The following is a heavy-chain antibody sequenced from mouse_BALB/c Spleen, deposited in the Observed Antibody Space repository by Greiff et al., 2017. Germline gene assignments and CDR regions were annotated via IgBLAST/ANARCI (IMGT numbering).Heavy chain of an antibody. J-gene: IGHJ4*01. CDR3: AREGISYYAMDY. Sequence: EVKLVESGGGLVQPGGSRKLSCAASGFTFSSFGMHWVRQAPEKGLEWVAYISSGSSTIYYADTVKGRFTISRDNPKNTLFLQMTSLRSEDTAMYYCAREGISYYAMDYWGQGTSVTVSS. V-gene: IGHV5-17*02. CDR1: GFTFSSFG. CDR2: ISSGSSTI.